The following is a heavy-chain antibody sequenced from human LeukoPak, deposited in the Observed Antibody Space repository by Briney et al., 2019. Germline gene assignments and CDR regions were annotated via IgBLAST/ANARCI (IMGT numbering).Heavy chain of an antibody. Sequence: GGSLRLSCAASDLSLSDTWVNWVRQAPGKGLEWVGRIKSKDYGGTTDYAAPVKGRFTISRDDSKNMLYLQMNSLKTEDTAVYYCAKNLPATRVFDSWGQGTLVTVSS. CDR2: IKSKDYGGTT. D-gene: IGHD2-15*01. CDR3: AKNLPATRVFDS. V-gene: IGHV3-15*07. J-gene: IGHJ4*02. CDR1: DLSLSDTW.